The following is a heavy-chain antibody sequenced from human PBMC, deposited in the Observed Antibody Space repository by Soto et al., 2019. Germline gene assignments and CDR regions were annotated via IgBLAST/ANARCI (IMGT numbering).Heavy chain of an antibody. V-gene: IGHV3-73*01. J-gene: IGHJ4*02. CDR2: IRSKASSYAT. Sequence: GGSLRISCAASGFTFSGSAMHWVRQASGKGLEWVGRIRSKASSYATVYAASVKGRFTISRDDSKNTAYLQMNSLKTEDTAVYYCTRLTDDFWSGFFFDHWGQGILVTV. CDR1: GFTFSGSA. CDR3: TRLTDDFWSGFFFDH. D-gene: IGHD3-3*01.